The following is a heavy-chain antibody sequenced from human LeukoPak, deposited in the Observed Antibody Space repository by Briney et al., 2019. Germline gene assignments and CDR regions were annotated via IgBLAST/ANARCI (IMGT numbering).Heavy chain of an antibody. CDR1: GGTFSSYA. Sequence: SVKVSCKASGGTFSSYAISWVRQAPGQGLEWMGGIIPIFGTANYAQKFQGRVTITADESTSTAYMELSSLRSEDTAVYYCASDSCSGGSCLDYWGQGTPVTVSS. D-gene: IGHD2-15*01. CDR3: ASDSCSGGSCLDY. CDR2: IIPIFGTA. V-gene: IGHV1-69*01. J-gene: IGHJ4*02.